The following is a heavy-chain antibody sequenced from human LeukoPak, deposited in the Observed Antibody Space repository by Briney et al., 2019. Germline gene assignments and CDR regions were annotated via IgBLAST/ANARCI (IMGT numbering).Heavy chain of an antibody. D-gene: IGHD2-15*01. CDR3: AKIGGGSCYNEFGY. CDR1: GFTFSSYA. CDR2: ISSSGGTT. Sequence: PGGSLRLSCATSGFTFSSYAMSWVRQAPGKGLEWVSAISSSGGTTYYADSVKGRFTISKDNSKNTLYLQMNSLRAEDTAVYYCAKIGGGSCYNEFGYWGQGTLVTVSS. J-gene: IGHJ4*02. V-gene: IGHV3-23*01.